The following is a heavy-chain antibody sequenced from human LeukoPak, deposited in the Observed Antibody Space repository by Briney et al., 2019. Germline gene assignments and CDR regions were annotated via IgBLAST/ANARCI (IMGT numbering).Heavy chain of an antibody. Sequence: SETLSLTCAVYGGSFSGYYWSWIRQPPGKGPEWIGEINHSGSTNYNPSLKSRVTISVDTSKNQFSLKLSSVTAADTAVYYCARGYSGYDYPGHFDYWGQGTLVTVSS. D-gene: IGHD5-12*01. J-gene: IGHJ4*02. CDR1: GGSFSGYY. CDR3: ARGYSGYDYPGHFDY. CDR2: INHSGST. V-gene: IGHV4-34*01.